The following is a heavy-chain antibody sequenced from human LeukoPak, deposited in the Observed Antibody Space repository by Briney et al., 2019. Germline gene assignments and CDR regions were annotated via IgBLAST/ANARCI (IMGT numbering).Heavy chain of an antibody. CDR1: GGSIRSSYYY. V-gene: IGHV4-39*01. J-gene: IGHJ3*02. CDR3: ARRALTGDMEAFDI. Sequence: PSETLSLTCTVSGGSIRSSYYYWGWIRQPPGKGLEWIGSIYDSGSTYYNPSLKSRVTISVDTSKNQFSLKLSSVTAADTAVYYCARRALTGDMEAFDIWGQGTVVTVSS. D-gene: IGHD7-27*01. CDR2: IYDSGST.